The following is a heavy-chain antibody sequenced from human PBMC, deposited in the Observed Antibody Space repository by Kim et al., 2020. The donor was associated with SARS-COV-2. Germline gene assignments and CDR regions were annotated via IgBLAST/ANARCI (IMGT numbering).Heavy chain of an antibody. CDR3: AIGPATFPYYFDY. Sequence: GGSLRLSCAASGFTFSSYAMSWVRQAPGKGLEWVSAISGSGGSTYYADSVKGRFIISKDNSKNTQYLQMNSRRAEDTAVYYCAIGPATFPYYFDYWGQGTLHADSS. CDR1: GFTFSSYA. J-gene: IGHJ4*02. V-gene: IGHV3-23*01. CDR2: ISGSGGST. D-gene: IGHD3-16*01.